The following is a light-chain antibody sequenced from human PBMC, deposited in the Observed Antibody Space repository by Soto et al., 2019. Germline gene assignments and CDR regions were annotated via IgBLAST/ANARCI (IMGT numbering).Light chain of an antibody. Sequence: QSALTQPACVSGSPGQLITISCTGTSSDVGAYNYVSWYQQHPGKAPKLMIYDVSNRPSGVSNRFAGSKSGNTASLTISGLQAEDEADYYCSSYTSSSTVVFGGGTKLTVL. V-gene: IGLV2-14*01. CDR1: SSDVGAYNY. J-gene: IGLJ2*01. CDR2: DVS. CDR3: SSYTSSSTVV.